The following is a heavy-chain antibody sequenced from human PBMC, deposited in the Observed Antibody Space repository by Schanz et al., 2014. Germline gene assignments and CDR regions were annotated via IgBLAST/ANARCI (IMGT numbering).Heavy chain of an antibody. CDR3: ASSGAGYSSSWDFDY. CDR2: IIPIHGIV. Sequence: QVQLVQSGAEVKKPGASVKVSCKASGYTFTSYSMHWVRQAPGQGLEWMGRIIPIHGIVNYAQRFQDRVRITADKSTSTAYMELSSLRSDDTAVYYCASSGAGYSSSWDFDYWGQGTLVTVSS. D-gene: IGHD6-13*01. J-gene: IGHJ4*02. V-gene: IGHV1-69*09. CDR1: GYTFTSYS.